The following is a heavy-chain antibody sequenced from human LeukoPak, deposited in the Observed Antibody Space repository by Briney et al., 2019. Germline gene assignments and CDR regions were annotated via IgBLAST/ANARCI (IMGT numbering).Heavy chain of an antibody. J-gene: IGHJ6*02. D-gene: IGHD6-13*01. Sequence: GGSLRLSCAASGFTFSSYSMNWVRQAPGKGLEWVSYISSSSSTIYYADSVKGRFTISRDNAKNSLYLQMNSLRAEDTAVYYCAKEGRWTGYSSRAIYYYGMDVWGQGTTVTVSS. CDR1: GFTFSSYS. V-gene: IGHV3-48*01. CDR2: ISSSSSTI. CDR3: AKEGRWTGYSSRAIYYYGMDV.